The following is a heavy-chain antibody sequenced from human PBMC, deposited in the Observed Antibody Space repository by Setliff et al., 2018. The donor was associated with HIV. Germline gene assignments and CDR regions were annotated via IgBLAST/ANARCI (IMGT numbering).Heavy chain of an antibody. D-gene: IGHD3-10*01. CDR3: ARDDPFGESDAFDL. CDR1: GLNLTRCD. CDR2: LWFDGKNR. Sequence: GSLRLSCAASGLNLTRCDMHWIRQAPGKGLDWLAVLWFDGKNRKYAASVKGRFTISRDNARDSVSLQINSLRGDETAVYYCARDDPFGESDAFDLWGQGTMVTVSS. V-gene: IGHV3-33*04. J-gene: IGHJ3*01.